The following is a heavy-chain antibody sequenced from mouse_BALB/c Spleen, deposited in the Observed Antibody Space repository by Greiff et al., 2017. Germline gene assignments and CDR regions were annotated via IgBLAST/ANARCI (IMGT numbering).Heavy chain of an antibody. CDR3: ARNGGPSAWFAY. J-gene: IGHJ3*01. V-gene: IGHV2-4-1*01. Sequence: QVQLKESGPGLVQPSQSLSITCTVSGFSLTSYGVHWVRQSPGKGLEWLGVIWSGGSTDYNAAFISRLSISKDNSKSQVFFKMNSLQADDTAIYYCARNGGPSAWFAYWGQGTLVTVSA. D-gene: IGHD6-1*01. CDR1: GFSLTSYG. CDR2: IWSGGST.